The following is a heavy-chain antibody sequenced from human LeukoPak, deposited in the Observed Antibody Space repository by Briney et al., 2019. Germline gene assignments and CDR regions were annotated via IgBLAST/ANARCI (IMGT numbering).Heavy chain of an antibody. CDR3: ARRAGAYSHPYDY. J-gene: IGHJ4*02. CDR1: GFTFSSYW. CDR2: IRYDGSNR. D-gene: IGHD4/OR15-4a*01. V-gene: IGHV3-33*08. Sequence: GGSLRLSCAASGFTFSSYWMSWVRQAPGKGLEWVAYIRYDGSNRHYADSVKGRFTISRDNSKNTLYLQMNSLRAEDTAVYYCARRAGAYSHPYDYWGQGTLVTVSS.